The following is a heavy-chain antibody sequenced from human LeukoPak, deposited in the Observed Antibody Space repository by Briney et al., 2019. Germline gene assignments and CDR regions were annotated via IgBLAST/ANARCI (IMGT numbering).Heavy chain of an antibody. D-gene: IGHD3-3*01. CDR1: GGSISSYY. CDR2: IYYSGST. CDR3: ARVYPYYDFWSGYYDAGYFDY. V-gene: IGHV4-59*01. Sequence: SETLSLTCTVSGGSISSYYWSWIRQPPGKGLEWIGYIYYSGSTNYNPSLKSRVTISVDTSKNQFSLKLSSVTAADTAVYYCARVYPYYDFWSGYYDAGYFDYWGQGTLVTVSS. J-gene: IGHJ4*02.